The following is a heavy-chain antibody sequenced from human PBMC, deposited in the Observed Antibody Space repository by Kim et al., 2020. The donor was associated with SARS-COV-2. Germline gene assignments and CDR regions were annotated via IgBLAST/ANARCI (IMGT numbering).Heavy chain of an antibody. CDR3: ANIVVVPAAMNDAFDI. J-gene: IGHJ3*02. D-gene: IGHD2-2*01. V-gene: IGHV1-69*13. Sequence: ASVKVSCKASGGTFSSYAISWVPQAPGQGLEWMGGIIPIFGTANYAQKFQGRVTITADESTSTAYMELSSLRSEDTAVYYCANIVVVPAAMNDAFDIWGQGTMVTVSS. CDR1: GGTFSSYA. CDR2: IIPIFGTA.